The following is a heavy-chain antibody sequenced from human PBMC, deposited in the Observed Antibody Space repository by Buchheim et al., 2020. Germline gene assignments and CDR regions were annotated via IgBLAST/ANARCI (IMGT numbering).Heavy chain of an antibody. CDR2: IWFDGSQQ. J-gene: IGHJ4*02. CDR3: ASAGNAAPFDY. Sequence: VQLVESGGGVVQPGRSLRLSCAASGFDFSTYGMHWVRQAPGKGLEWLAIIWFDGSQQYYADSVKGRFTISRDNSKNTLYLQMTSLRAEDTAMYYCASAGNAAPFDYWGQGTL. CDR1: GFDFSTYG. D-gene: IGHD1-1*01. V-gene: IGHV3-33*01.